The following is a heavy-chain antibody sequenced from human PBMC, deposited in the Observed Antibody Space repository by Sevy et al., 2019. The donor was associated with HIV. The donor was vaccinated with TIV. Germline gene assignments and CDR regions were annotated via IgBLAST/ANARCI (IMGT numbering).Heavy chain of an antibody. V-gene: IGHV3-23*01. J-gene: IGHJ4*02. D-gene: IGHD2-15*01. Sequence: GGSLRLSCTASGITLSTYAMKWVRQAPGKGLEWVSGISDSGSNKYYADSVKGRFTISRDNTKNTVSLQMNSLRAEDTAVYYCAKDRYCSGGNCPLDYWGQRTLVTVSS. CDR1: GITLSTYA. CDR2: ISDSGSNK. CDR3: AKDRYCSGGNCPLDY.